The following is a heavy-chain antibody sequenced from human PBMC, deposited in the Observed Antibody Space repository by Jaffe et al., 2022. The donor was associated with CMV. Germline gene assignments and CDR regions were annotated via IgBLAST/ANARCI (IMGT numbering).Heavy chain of an antibody. D-gene: IGHD3-10*01. J-gene: IGHJ5*02. CDR2: IYFSGST. Sequence: QLQLQESGPGLVKPSETLSLTCTVSGDSISGTSYYWGWIRQTPGMGLVWIGNIYFSGSTYYNPSLESRVTISLDTSKNQFSLKLSSVTAADTAVYYCARQHGIWFGEANWFDPWGQGTPVTVSS. V-gene: IGHV4-39*01. CDR3: ARQHGIWFGEANWFDP. CDR1: GDSISGTSYY.